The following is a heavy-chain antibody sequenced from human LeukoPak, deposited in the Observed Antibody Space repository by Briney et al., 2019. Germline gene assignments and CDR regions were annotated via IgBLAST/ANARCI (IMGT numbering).Heavy chain of an antibody. CDR2: IYTSGST. Sequence: SETLSLTCTVSGGSISSYYWSWIRQPAGKGLEWIGRIYTSGSTNYNPSLKSRVTMSVDTSMNQFSLKLSSVTAADTAVYYCARVRLELSYYYYYMDVWGKGTTVTVSS. CDR3: ARVRLELSYYYYYMDV. CDR1: GGSISSYY. J-gene: IGHJ6*03. D-gene: IGHD1-7*01. V-gene: IGHV4-4*07.